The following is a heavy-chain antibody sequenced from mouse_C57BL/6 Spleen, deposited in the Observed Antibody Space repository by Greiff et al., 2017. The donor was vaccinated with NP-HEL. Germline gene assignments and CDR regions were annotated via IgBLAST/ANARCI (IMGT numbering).Heavy chain of an antibody. CDR2: IYPGDGDT. CDR1: GYAFSSSW. Sequence: VPLQPSGPELVKPGASVKISCKASGYAFSSSWMNWVKQRPGTGLEWIGRIYPGDGDTNYNGKFKGKATLTADKSSSTAYMQLSSLTSEDSAVYFCARSPSDYYGSGYDCWGQGTTLTVSS. CDR3: ARSPSDYYGSGYDC. D-gene: IGHD1-1*01. V-gene: IGHV1-82*01. J-gene: IGHJ2*01.